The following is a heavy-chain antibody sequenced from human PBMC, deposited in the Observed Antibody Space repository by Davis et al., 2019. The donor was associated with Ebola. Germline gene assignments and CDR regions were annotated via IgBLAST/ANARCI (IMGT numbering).Heavy chain of an antibody. CDR1: GFTFSSYA. J-gene: IGHJ4*02. V-gene: IGHV3-21*01. CDR3: ARETPTYYYDSSGYGTAYYFDY. D-gene: IGHD3-22*01. CDR2: ISSSSSYI. Sequence: GESLKISCAASGFTFSSYAMSWVRQAPGKGLEWVSSISSSSSYIYYADSVKGRFTISRDNAKNSLYLQMNSLRAEDTAVYYCARETPTYYYDSSGYGTAYYFDYWGQGTLVTVSS.